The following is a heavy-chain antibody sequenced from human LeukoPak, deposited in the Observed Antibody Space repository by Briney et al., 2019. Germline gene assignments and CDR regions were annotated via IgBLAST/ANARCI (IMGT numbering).Heavy chain of an antibody. V-gene: IGHV5-51*01. D-gene: IGHD1/OR15-1a*01. CDR3: ATSESQTKFDY. CDR1: GYSFTSYW. J-gene: IGHJ4*02. CDR2: IYPGGSDT. Sequence: GESLKISCKSSGYSFTSYWIGWVRQMPGEGLEWMGIIYPGGSDTRYSPSFQGQVTISADRSISTAYLQWSSLKASDTAMYFCATSESQTKFDYWGQGTQVIVSS.